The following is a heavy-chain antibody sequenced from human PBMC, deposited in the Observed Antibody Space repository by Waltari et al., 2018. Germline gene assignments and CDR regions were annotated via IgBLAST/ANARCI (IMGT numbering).Heavy chain of an antibody. J-gene: IGHJ5*02. D-gene: IGHD4-4*01. CDR2: VDPADSET. V-gene: IGHV1-69-2*01. CDR3: ATVLTTVPTYWFDP. Sequence: EVQLVQSGAEVKKPVATVKISCKASGYTFTDYYIHWVQQAPGKGLEWMGRVDPADSETIYAEKCQGRVTITADTSTDTAYMELSSLRSEDTAVYYCATVLTTVPTYWFDPWGQGTLVTVSS. CDR1: GYTFTDYY.